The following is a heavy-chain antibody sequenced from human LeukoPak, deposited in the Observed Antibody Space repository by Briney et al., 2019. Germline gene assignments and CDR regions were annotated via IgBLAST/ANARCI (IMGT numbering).Heavy chain of an antibody. D-gene: IGHD3-22*01. V-gene: IGHV3-15*07. J-gene: IGHJ4*02. CDR2: IRSKTDGGTT. Sequence: GGSLRLSCAASGFTFSNAWMNWVRQAPGKGLEWVGRIRSKTDGGTTDYAAPVKGRFTVSRDDSKNTLYLQMNSLKTEDTAVYYCTTEEGYYYDSSGYSPFDYWGQGTLVTVSS. CDR1: GFTFSNAW. CDR3: TTEEGYYYDSSGYSPFDY.